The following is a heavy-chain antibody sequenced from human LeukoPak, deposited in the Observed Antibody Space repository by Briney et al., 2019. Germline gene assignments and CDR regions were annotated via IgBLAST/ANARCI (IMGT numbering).Heavy chain of an antibody. CDR2: INPGRGNT. J-gene: IGHJ4*02. Sequence: VASVKVSCKASGYTFTSYYMHWVRQVPGQGLEWMGIINPGRGNTNYAQNFHGRVTLTRDTSTSTIYMELSSLRSEDTAVYYCARDRDWGSSDPFDYWGQGTLVTDSS. CDR3: ARDRDWGSSDPFDY. D-gene: IGHD7-27*01. CDR1: GYTFTSYY. V-gene: IGHV1-46*01.